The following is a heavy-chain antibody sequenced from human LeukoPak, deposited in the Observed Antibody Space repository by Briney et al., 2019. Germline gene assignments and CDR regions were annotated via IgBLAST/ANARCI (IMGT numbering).Heavy chain of an antibody. V-gene: IGHV4-34*01. CDR2: INQSGST. Sequence: PSETLSLTCAVYGGSFSGYYWSWIRQPLGKGLEWIGEINQSGSTNYNPSLKSRVTISVDTSKNQFSLKLSSVTAADTAVYYCARGWWLRQFDYWGQGTLVTVSS. J-gene: IGHJ4*02. CDR3: ARGWWLRQFDY. CDR1: GGSFSGYY. D-gene: IGHD5-12*01.